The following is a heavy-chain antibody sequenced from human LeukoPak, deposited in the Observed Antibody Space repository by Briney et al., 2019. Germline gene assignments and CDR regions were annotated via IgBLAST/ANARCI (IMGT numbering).Heavy chain of an antibody. CDR1: GFTFTNHE. J-gene: IGHJ4*02. CDR3: ARGPRSYYFDY. V-gene: IGHV3-48*03. Sequence: GGSLRLSCAASGFTFTNHEMHWVRQAPGKGLEWVSYISSSGDTKYYADSVRGRFTISSDTAKSSLYLQMSSLRAEDTAVYYCARGPRSYYFDYWGQGTLVTVSS. CDR2: ISSSGDTK. D-gene: IGHD1-26*01.